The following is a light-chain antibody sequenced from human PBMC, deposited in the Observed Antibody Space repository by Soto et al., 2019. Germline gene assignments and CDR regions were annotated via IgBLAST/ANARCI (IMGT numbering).Light chain of an antibody. J-gene: IGKJ4*01. V-gene: IGKV1-9*01. CDR1: QGIASS. Sequence: DIHLTQSPSFLSASVGDRVTITCRASQGIASSLAWYQQKAGKAPKLLIYAASTLESGVPSRFSGSGPGTEFTLTICSLQPEDFAIYYCQQFNSYPLTFGGGTKVEIK. CDR2: AAS. CDR3: QQFNSYPLT.